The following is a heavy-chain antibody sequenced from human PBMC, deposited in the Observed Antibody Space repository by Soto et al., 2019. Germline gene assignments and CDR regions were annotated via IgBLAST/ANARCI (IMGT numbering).Heavy chain of an antibody. CDR3: ARVIEWNDFGGYYYYMDV. CDR2: ISAYNGNT. D-gene: IGHD1-1*01. J-gene: IGHJ6*03. CDR1: GYTFTSYG. V-gene: IGHV1-18*01. Sequence: QVQLVQSGAEVKKPGASVKVSCKASGYTFTSYGISWVRQAPGQGLEWMGWISAYNGNTNYPQKLQGRVTMTTDTSTSTAYMELRSLRSDDTAVYYCARVIEWNDFGGYYYYMDVWGKGTTVTVSS.